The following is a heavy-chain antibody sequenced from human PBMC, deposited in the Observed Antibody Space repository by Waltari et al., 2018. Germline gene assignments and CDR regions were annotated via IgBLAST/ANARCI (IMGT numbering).Heavy chain of an antibody. CDR2: ISYDGSNK. CDR3: ARVAAVAGRYFDY. CDR1: GFTFSSYA. Sequence: AASGFTFSSYAMHWVRQAPGKGLEWVAVISYDGSNKYYADSVKGRFTISRDNSKNTLYLQMNSLRAEDTAVYYCARVAAVAGRYFDYWGQGTLVTVSS. V-gene: IGHV3-30-3*01. J-gene: IGHJ4*02. D-gene: IGHD6-19*01.